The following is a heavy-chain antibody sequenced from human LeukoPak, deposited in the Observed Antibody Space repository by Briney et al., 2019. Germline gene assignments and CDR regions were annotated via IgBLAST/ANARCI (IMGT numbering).Heavy chain of an antibody. CDR1: GFTVSNNY. Sequence: PGGSLRPPCSASGFTVSNNYMSWVRQAPGKGLEWVSVIHSGGTTNYADSVQGRFTISRDNSKTTVYLHMNSLRAEDTAVYYCARDSDSGYGPFASWGQGTLVTVSS. CDR3: ARDSDSGYGPFAS. CDR2: IHSGGTT. J-gene: IGHJ4*02. V-gene: IGHV3-53*01. D-gene: IGHD5-12*01.